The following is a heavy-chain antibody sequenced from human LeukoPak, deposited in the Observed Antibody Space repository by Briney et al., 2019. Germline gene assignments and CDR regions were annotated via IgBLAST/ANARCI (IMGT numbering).Heavy chain of an antibody. CDR3: ARRMYDYVWGSYRSPLDY. D-gene: IGHD3-16*02. CDR2: INHSGST. J-gene: IGHJ4*02. CDR1: GGSISSGDYY. Sequence: SQTLSLTCTVSGGSISSGDYYWSWIRQPPGKGLEWIGEINHSGSTNYNPSLKSRVTISVDTSKNQFSLKLSSVTAADTAVYYCARRMYDYVWGSYRSPLDYWGQGTLVTVSS. V-gene: IGHV4-30-4*01.